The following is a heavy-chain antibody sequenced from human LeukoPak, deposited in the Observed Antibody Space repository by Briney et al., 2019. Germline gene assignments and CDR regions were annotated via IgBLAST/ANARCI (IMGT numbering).Heavy chain of an antibody. CDR3: AKGNPRLYDILTGYYDY. V-gene: IGHV3-9*01. D-gene: IGHD3-9*01. J-gene: IGHJ4*02. Sequence: PGGSLRLSCAASGFTFDDYAMHWVRQAPGKGLEWVSGISWNSGSIGYADSVKGRFTISRDNAKNSLYLQMNSLRAEDTALYYCAKGNPRLYDILTGYYDYWGQGTLVTVSS. CDR1: GFTFDDYA. CDR2: ISWNSGSI.